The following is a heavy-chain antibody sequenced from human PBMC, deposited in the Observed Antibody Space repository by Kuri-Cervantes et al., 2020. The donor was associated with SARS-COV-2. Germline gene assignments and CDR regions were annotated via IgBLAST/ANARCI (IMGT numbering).Heavy chain of an antibody. D-gene: IGHD3-10*01. Sequence: ASVKVSCKASGYTFTNYGITWVRQAPGQGLQWMGWISAYNGKIDYAQNLQGRVTMTTDTSTSTAYMDLRSLRSDDTAVYYCARSGSAPYYYYGMDVWGQGTTVTVSS. CDR2: ISAYNGKI. CDR1: GYTFTNYG. CDR3: ARSGSAPYYYYGMDV. V-gene: IGHV1-18*04. J-gene: IGHJ6*02.